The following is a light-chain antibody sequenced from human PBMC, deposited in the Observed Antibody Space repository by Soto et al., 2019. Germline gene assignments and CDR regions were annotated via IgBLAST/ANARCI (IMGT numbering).Light chain of an antibody. CDR3: QQET. CDR2: EAS. CDR1: QSISTY. J-gene: IGKJ1*01. Sequence: IVLTQSPATLSVSPGERATLSCRASQSISTYLAWYQHKPGQAPRLLMYEASNRATGVPLRFSGSGSGTDFTLTISSLEPEDFAVYYCQQETFGQGTKVDIK. V-gene: IGKV3-11*01.